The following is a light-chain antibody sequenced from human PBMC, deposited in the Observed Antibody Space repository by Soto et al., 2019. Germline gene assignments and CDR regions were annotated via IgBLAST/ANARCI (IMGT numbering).Light chain of an antibody. V-gene: IGKV3D-20*01. CDR2: DAS. CDR1: QSVSSSY. CDR3: QQYGSSGT. J-gene: IGKJ1*01. Sequence: ENVLTQSPCTLSSSPGEGATLSWRASQSVSSSYLAWYQQKPGLAPRLLNYDASSRATGIPDRFSGSGSGTDFTLTISRLEPEDFAVYYCQQYGSSGTFGQGTKVDIK.